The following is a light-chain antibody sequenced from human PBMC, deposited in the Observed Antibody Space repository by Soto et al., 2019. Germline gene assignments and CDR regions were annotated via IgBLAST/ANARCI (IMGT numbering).Light chain of an antibody. J-gene: IGKJ1*01. V-gene: IGKV3-20*01. CDR3: HQYDSGWT. CDR1: QSISGTF. CDR2: DAT. Sequence: EIVLTQSPGTLSLSPGERATLSCRASQSISGTFLAWYQHKPGQAPRVLIYDATRRATGIPDRFSGSGSGTDFTLTISRLEPEDFALYYCHQYDSGWTFGQGTKVEMK.